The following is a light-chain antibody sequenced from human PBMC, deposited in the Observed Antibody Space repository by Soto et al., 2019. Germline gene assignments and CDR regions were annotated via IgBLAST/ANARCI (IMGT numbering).Light chain of an antibody. CDR3: QQYNSYSRT. CDR2: DAS. J-gene: IGKJ1*01. Sequence: IQMTQSPSTLSASGGDRVTSTCRARQSISSWLAWYQQKPGKSPKLLIYDASSLESGVALRFSGTGSGTEFTLTISSLPPDDFATYYCQQYNSYSRTFGQGTKVDIK. CDR1: QSISSW. V-gene: IGKV1-5*01.